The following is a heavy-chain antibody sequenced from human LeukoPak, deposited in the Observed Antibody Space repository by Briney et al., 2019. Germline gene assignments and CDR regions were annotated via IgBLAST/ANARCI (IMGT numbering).Heavy chain of an antibody. CDR3: ARVLLTGDHPFDP. Sequence: GASEKVSCKASGYTFTSYYMHWVRQAPGQGLEWMGIINPSGGSTSYAQKFQGRVTMTRDTSTSTVYMELSSLRSEDTAVYYCARVLLTGDHPFDPWGQGTLVTVSS. CDR1: GYTFTSYY. D-gene: IGHD7-27*01. CDR2: INPSGGST. V-gene: IGHV1-46*01. J-gene: IGHJ5*02.